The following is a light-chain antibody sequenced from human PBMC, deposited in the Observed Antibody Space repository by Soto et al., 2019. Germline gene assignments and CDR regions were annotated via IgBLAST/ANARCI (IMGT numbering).Light chain of an antibody. CDR2: GAS. J-gene: IGKJ2*01. CDR1: QSVSSN. CDR3: RQYNTWYT. V-gene: IGKV3-15*01. Sequence: EIVMTQSPATLSVSPGERATLSCRASQSVSSNLAWYQQKPGQAPRLLIYGASTRATGVPARFSGSGSGSEFTLSISSLQSEDFAVYYCRQYNTWYTFGQGAPLDIK.